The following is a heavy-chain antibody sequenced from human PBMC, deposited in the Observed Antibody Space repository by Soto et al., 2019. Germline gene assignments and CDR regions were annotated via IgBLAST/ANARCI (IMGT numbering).Heavy chain of an antibody. J-gene: IGHJ4*02. D-gene: IGHD4-17*01. CDR1: GFTFDDYA. CDR2: ISWNSGSI. V-gene: IGHV3-9*01. Sequence: GGSLRLSCAASGFTFDDYAMHWVRQAPGKGLEWVSGISWNSGSIGYADSVKGRFTISRDNAKNSLYLQMNSLRAEDTALYYCAKSGGHGDYSYFDYWGQGTLVTVSS. CDR3: AKSGGHGDYSYFDY.